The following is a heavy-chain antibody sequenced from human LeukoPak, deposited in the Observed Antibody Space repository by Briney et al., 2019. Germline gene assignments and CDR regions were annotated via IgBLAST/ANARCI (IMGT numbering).Heavy chain of an antibody. V-gene: IGHV4-61*05. J-gene: IGHJ6*02. CDR1: GGSISSSSYY. Sequence: SETLSLTCTVSGGSISSSSYYWGWIRQPPGKGLEWIGYIYYSGSTNYNPSLKSRVTISVDTSKNQFSLKLSSVTAADTAVYYCASVYQHGMDVWGQGTTVTVSS. CDR3: ASVYQHGMDV. D-gene: IGHD2-2*01. CDR2: IYYSGST.